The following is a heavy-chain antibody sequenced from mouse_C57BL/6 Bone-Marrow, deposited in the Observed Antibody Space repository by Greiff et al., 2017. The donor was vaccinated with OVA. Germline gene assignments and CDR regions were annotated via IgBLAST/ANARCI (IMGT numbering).Heavy chain of an antibody. D-gene: IGHD6-1*01. CDR2: IRSKSNNYAT. J-gene: IGHJ4*01. CDR1: GFSFNTYA. Sequence: EVKLVESGGGLVQPKGSLKLSCAASGFSFNTYAMNWVRQAPGKGLEWVARIRSKSNNYATYYADSVKDRFTISRDDSESMLYLQMNNLKTEDTAMDYCVRHADYYAMDYWGQGTTVTVSS. V-gene: IGHV10-1*01. CDR3: VRHADYYAMDY.